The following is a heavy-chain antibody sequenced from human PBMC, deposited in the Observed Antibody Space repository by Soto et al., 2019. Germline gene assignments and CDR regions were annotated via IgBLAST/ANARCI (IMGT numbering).Heavy chain of an antibody. CDR1: GGSVSSGSYY. V-gene: IGHV4-61*01. Sequence: PSETLSLTCTVSGGSVSSGSYYRSWIRQPPGKGLEWIGYIYYSEATNYNPSLKSRVTISVDTSKNQFSLKLSSVTAADTAVYYCARMTFDDYFDYWGQGTLVTVSS. CDR3: ARMTFDDYFDY. J-gene: IGHJ4*02. D-gene: IGHD2-21*02. CDR2: IYYSEAT.